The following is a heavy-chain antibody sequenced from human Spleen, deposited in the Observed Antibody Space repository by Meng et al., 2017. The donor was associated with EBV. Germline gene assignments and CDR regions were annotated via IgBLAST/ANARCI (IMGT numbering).Heavy chain of an antibody. Sequence: QLHPWGAGMLKPSETLSLTGAVEGGSFSGYYWSSIRQPPGKGLAWIGEINHIGSTNYNPSLKSRVTISVDTSKNQFSLKLSSVTAADTAVYYCARGETKDDYGDVNWFDPWGQGTLVTVSS. D-gene: IGHD4-17*01. CDR1: GGSFSGYY. J-gene: IGHJ5*02. V-gene: IGHV4-34*01. CDR3: ARGETKDDYGDVNWFDP. CDR2: INHIGST.